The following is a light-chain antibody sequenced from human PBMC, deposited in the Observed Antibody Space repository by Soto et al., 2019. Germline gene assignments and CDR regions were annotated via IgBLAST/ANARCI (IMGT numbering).Light chain of an antibody. Sequence: EIGWTQSPGTMSLSPGAISTLACRASQSVSSSYLAWYQQKPGQAHRLLIYGASSRATGIPDRFRGSGSGTDFTLTISRLEPEDFAVYYCHQYGSSLWTFGQGTKVEIK. CDR1: QSVSSSY. J-gene: IGKJ1*01. CDR2: GAS. CDR3: HQYGSSLWT. V-gene: IGKV3-20*01.